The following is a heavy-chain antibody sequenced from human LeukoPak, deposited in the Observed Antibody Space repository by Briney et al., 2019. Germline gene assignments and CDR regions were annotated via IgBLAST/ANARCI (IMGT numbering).Heavy chain of an antibody. V-gene: IGHV3-21*01. CDR1: GFTFRYYS. CDR2: ISSSSRFI. Sequence: GGSLRLSCAASGFTFRYYSMTWVRQAPGKGLEWISSISSSSRFIYYADSVKGRFTISRDNAQNSVYLQMNSLRAEDTAVYFCAGGSSTDSYHFDYWGQGTLVTVSS. CDR3: AGGSSTDSYHFDY. J-gene: IGHJ4*02. D-gene: IGHD2-2*01.